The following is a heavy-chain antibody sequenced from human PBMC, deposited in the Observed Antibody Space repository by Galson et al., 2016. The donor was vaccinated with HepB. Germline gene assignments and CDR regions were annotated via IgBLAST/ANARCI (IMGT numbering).Heavy chain of an antibody. J-gene: IGHJ5*02. CDR3: AKGNIDHLPAPPYA. Sequence: SLRLSCAASGFTFSSYAMSWFRQAPEKGLEWVSSISGGGDSTFYADSVKGLFSISRDNSKDTLYLQLNSLRADDTAVYYCAKGNIDHLPAPPYAWGQGTLVTVSS. V-gene: IGHV3-23*01. D-gene: IGHD2/OR15-2a*01. CDR2: ISGGGDST. CDR1: GFTFSSYA.